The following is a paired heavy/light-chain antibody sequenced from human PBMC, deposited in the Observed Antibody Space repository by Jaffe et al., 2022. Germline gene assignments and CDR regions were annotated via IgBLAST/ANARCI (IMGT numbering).Heavy chain of an antibody. V-gene: IGHV4-34*01. CDR3: AREAGYYYGSGSPGHPDY. Sequence: QVQLQQWGAGLLKPSETLSLTCAVYGGSFSGYYWSWIRQPPGKGLEWIGEINHSGSTNYNPSLKSRVTISVDTSKNQFSLKLSSVTAADTAVYYCAREAGYYYGSGSPGHPDYWGQGTLVTVSS. CDR2: INHSGST. J-gene: IGHJ4*02. D-gene: IGHD3-10*01. CDR1: GGSFSGYY.
Light chain of an antibody. V-gene: IGKV1-13*02. CDR2: DAS. J-gene: IGKJ5*01. Sequence: AIQLTQSPSSLSASVGDRVTITCRASQGISSALAWYQQKPGKAPKLLIYDASSLESGVPSRFSGSGSGTDFTLTISSLQPEDFATYYCQQFNSYPLTFGQGTRLEIK. CDR1: QGISSA. CDR3: QQFNSYPLT.